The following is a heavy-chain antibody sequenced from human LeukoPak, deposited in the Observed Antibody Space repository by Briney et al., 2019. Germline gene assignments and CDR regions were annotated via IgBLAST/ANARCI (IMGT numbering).Heavy chain of an antibody. CDR1: GFTFSSYE. V-gene: IGHV3-48*03. CDR2: ISSSGSTI. J-gene: IGHJ4*02. Sequence: PGGSLRLSCAASGFTFSSYEMNWVRQAPGKGLEWVSYISSSGSTIYYADSVKGRFTISRDNAKNSLSLQMNSLRAEDTAVYYCARESRPPFIAVAGTYDYWGQGTLVTVSS. D-gene: IGHD6-19*01. CDR3: ARESRPPFIAVAGTYDY.